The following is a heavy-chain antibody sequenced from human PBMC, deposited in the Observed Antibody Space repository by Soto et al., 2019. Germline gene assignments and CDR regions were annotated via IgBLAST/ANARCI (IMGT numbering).Heavy chain of an antibody. D-gene: IGHD3-9*01. CDR1: GYSFTSYW. J-gene: IGHJ6*02. V-gene: IGHV5-51*01. CDR2: IYPGDSDT. CDR3: ARHGTRYFDWSGDYYYGMDV. Sequence: EVQLVQSGAEVKKPGESLKISCKGSGYSFTSYWIGWVRQMPGKGLEWMGIIYPGDSDTRYSPSFQGQVTISADKSISTAYLQWSSLKASDTAMYYCARHGTRYFDWSGDYYYGMDVWGQGTTVTVSS.